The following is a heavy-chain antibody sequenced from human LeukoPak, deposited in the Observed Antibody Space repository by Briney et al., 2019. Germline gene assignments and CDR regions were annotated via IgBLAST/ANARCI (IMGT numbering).Heavy chain of an antibody. CDR1: GFTFSSYA. CDR2: ISGSGGST. CDR3: AKDSEDIVVVVAATFGVDY. V-gene: IGHV3-23*01. D-gene: IGHD2-15*01. Sequence: GGSLRLSCAASGFTFSSYAMSWVRQAPGKGLEWVSAISGSGGSTYYADSVKGRFTISRDNSKNTLYLQMNSLRAEDTAVYYCAKDSEDIVVVVAATFGVDYWGQGTLVTVSS. J-gene: IGHJ4*02.